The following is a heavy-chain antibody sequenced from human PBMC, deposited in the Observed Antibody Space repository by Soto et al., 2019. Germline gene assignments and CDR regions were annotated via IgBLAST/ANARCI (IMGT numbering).Heavy chain of an antibody. CDR1: GFSFSSYA. D-gene: IGHD3-22*01. CDR3: AKEFYYDASGQYSDLYCDS. J-gene: IGHJ4*02. CDR2: ISTRGGRT. V-gene: IGHV3-23*01. Sequence: GGSLRLSCAASGFSFSSYAMSWVRQAPPKGLEWVSSISTRGGRTYYADSVKGRFSISRDNSANAVYLDMDNLRAEDTGIYYCAKEFYYDASGQYSDLYCDSWGQGALVTVSS.